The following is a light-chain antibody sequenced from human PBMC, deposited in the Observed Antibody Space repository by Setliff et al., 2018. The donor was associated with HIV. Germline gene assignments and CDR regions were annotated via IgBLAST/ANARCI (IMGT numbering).Light chain of an antibody. V-gene: IGLV2-14*03. Sequence: QSVLTQPASVSGSPGQSITISCTGTSSDVGGFDYVSWYQQHPGKAPKPMIYDVTNRPSGVSNRFSASKSGNTASLTISGLQAEDEADYYCTSYTRNTTYVFGTGTKVTVL. CDR1: SSDVGGFDY. J-gene: IGLJ1*01. CDR3: TSYTRNTTYV. CDR2: DVT.